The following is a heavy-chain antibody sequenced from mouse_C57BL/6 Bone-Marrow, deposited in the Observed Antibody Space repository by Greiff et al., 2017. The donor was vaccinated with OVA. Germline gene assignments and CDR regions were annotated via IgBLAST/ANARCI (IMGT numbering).Heavy chain of an antibody. J-gene: IGHJ2*01. V-gene: IGHV2-3*01. CDR2: IWGDGST. Sequence: VQLQESGPGLVAPSHSLSITCTASGFSLTSYGVSWVRQPPGKGLEWLGVIWGDGSTTYHSALISSLSISTDNSKSQEFLKLNSRQTDDTATYNCAEERPYYSKDYWRQGTTLTVSS. D-gene: IGHD2-5*01. CDR3: AEERPYYSKDY. CDR1: GFSLTSYG.